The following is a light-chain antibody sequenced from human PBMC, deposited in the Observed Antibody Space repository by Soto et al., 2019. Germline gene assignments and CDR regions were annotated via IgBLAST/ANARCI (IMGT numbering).Light chain of an antibody. Sequence: QSVLTQPASVSCSPGQSITISCTGTSGDIGSYTYVSWYQQYPGKAPKLLIYEGHKRPSGVPDRFSGSTSVNTASLTISGLQTDDEADYYCCLYVGATTYVFGTGTKVTVL. J-gene: IGLJ1*01. CDR2: EGH. V-gene: IGLV2-23*01. CDR3: CLYVGATTYV. CDR1: SGDIGSYTY.